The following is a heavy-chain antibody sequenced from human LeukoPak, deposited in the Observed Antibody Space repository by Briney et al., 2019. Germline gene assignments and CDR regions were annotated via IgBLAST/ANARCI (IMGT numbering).Heavy chain of an antibody. CDR3: AREAPYYYGSGSYPYFQH. J-gene: IGHJ1*01. V-gene: IGHV1-2*04. Sequence: GASLKVSLKHSGYTLIGYYMHWLRQPPSQGLEWMGWINPNSGGTNYAHKFQGWVTITRDTSISTAYMELSRLRSDDAAVYYCAREAPYYYGSGSYPYFQHWGQGTLSPSPQ. CDR2: INPNSGGT. CDR1: GYTLIGYY. D-gene: IGHD3-10*01.